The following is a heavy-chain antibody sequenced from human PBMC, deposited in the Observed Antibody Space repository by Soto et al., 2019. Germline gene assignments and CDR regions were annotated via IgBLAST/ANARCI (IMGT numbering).Heavy chain of an antibody. CDR1: GGSISSSSYY. D-gene: IGHD5-12*01. CDR2: IYYSGST. CDR3: ARYHVDIVATTYYFDY. J-gene: IGHJ4*02. V-gene: IGHV4-39*01. Sequence: SETLSLTCTVSGGSISSSSYYWGWIRQPPGKGLEWIGSIYYSGSTYYNPSLKSRVTISVDTSKNQFSLKLSSVTAADTAVYYCARYHVDIVATTYYFDYWGQGTLVTVSS.